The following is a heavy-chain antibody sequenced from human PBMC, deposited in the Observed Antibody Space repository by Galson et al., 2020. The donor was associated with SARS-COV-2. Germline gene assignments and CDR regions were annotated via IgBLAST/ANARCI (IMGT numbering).Heavy chain of an antibody. CDR3: ATDYGDAFDI. CDR2: IYTSGST. J-gene: IGHJ3*02. D-gene: IGHD4-17*01. V-gene: IGHV4-4*07. Sequence: ETSKTLSLTCTVSGGSISSYYWSWIRQPAGKGLEWIGRIYTSGSTNYNPSLKSRVTMSVDTSKNQFSLKLSSVTAADTAVYYCATDYGDAFDIWGQGTMVTVSS. CDR1: GGSISSYY.